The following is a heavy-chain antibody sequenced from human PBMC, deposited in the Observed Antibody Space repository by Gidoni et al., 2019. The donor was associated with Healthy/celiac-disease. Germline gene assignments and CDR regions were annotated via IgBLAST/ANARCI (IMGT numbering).Heavy chain of an antibody. Sequence: QVQLVESGGGVVQPGRSLRLSCAASGFTLSSYGMHWVRQAPGKGLEWVAVISYDGSNTYYADSVKGRFTISSDNSKNTLYLQMNSLRAEDTAVYYCAKAMVRGIAVAGFDYWGQGTLVTVSS. J-gene: IGHJ4*02. CDR1: GFTLSSYG. CDR2: ISYDGSNT. D-gene: IGHD6-19*01. V-gene: IGHV3-30*18. CDR3: AKAMVRGIAVAGFDY.